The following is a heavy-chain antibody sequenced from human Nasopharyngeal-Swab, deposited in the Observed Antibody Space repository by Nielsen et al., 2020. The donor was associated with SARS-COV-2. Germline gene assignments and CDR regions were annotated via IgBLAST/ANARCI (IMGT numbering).Heavy chain of an antibody. Sequence: VRQMPGKGLEWMGRIDPSDSYTNHSPSFQGHVTISADKSISTAYLQWSSLKASDTAMYYCARGGHPLRDYYYGMDVWGQGTTVTVSS. V-gene: IGHV5-10-1*01. D-gene: IGHD5-12*01. J-gene: IGHJ6*02. CDR3: ARGGHPLRDYYYGMDV. CDR2: IDPSDSYT.